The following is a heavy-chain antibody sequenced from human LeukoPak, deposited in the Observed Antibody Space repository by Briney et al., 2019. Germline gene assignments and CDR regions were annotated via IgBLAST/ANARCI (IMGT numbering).Heavy chain of an antibody. CDR2: INAGNGNT. J-gene: IGHJ4*02. CDR3: ARGRWTAHTVGYYFDS. V-gene: IGHV1-3*03. Sequence: GASVKVSCKASGYTFTNYAINWVRQAPGQRLEWMGWINAGNGNTKYSQEFQGRVTITMDTSTNTAYMELISLRSEDMAVYYCARGRWTAHTVGYYFDSWGQGTLVTVSS. D-gene: IGHD2-21*02. CDR1: GYTFTNYA.